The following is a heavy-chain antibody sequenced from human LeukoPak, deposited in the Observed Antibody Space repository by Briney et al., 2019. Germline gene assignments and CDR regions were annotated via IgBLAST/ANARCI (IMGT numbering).Heavy chain of an antibody. Sequence: GGSLRLSCAASGFTFSSYSMNWVRQAPGKGLEWVSSISSSSSYIFYADSVKGRFTISRDNAKNSLYLQMNSLRAEDTAVYYCARDHYLWLGDHHAEKFAPPTPGWYWGQGTLVTVSS. D-gene: IGHD3-16*01. J-gene: IGHJ4*02. CDR2: ISSSSSYI. V-gene: IGHV3-21*01. CDR3: ARDHYLWLGDHHAEKFAPPTPGWY. CDR1: GFTFSSYS.